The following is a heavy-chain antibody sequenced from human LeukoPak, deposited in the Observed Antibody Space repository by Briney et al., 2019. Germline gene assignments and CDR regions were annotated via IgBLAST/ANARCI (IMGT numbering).Heavy chain of an antibody. CDR3: ARGGGYDFWSGYDS. D-gene: IGHD3-3*01. V-gene: IGHV1-8*03. Sequence: ASVKVSCKASGYTFTSYDINWVRQATGQGLEWMGWMNPNSGNTGYAQKFQGRVTITRNTSISTAYMELSSLRSEDTAVYYCARGGGYDFWSGYDSWGQGTLVTVSS. CDR2: MNPNSGNT. J-gene: IGHJ5*02. CDR1: GYTFTSYD.